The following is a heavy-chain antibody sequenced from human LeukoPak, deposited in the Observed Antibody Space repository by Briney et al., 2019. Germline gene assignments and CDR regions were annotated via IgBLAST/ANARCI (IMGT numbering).Heavy chain of an antibody. CDR3: AKDRNQIRYFDWSKGAYFDY. CDR1: GFTFSSYA. CDR2: IIGSGGST. V-gene: IGHV3-23*01. D-gene: IGHD3-9*01. Sequence: GGSLRLSCAASGFTFSSYAMSWVRQAPGKGLEWVSAIIGSGGSTYYADSVKGRFTISRGNSKNTLYLQMNSLRAEDTAVYYCAKDRNQIRYFDWSKGAYFDYWGQGTLVTVSS. J-gene: IGHJ4*02.